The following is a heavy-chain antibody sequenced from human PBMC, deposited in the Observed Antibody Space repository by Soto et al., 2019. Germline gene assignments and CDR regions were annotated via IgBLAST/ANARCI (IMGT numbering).Heavy chain of an antibody. CDR1: GGSFSGYY. CDR2: INHSGST. Sequence: SETLSLTCAVYGGSFSGYYWSWIRQPPGKGLEWIGEINHSGSTNYNPSLKSRVTISVDTSKNQFSLKLSSVTAADTAVYYCARVSGIYYYGMDVWGQGTTLTVSS. V-gene: IGHV4-34*01. CDR3: ARVSGIYYYGMDV. D-gene: IGHD3-10*01. J-gene: IGHJ6*02.